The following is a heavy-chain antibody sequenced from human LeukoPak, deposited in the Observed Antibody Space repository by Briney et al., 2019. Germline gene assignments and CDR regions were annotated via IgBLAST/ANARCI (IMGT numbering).Heavy chain of an antibody. CDR3: ARRSLRGSVEDAFDI. CDR1: GYTFTSYA. V-gene: IGHV1-3*01. J-gene: IGHJ3*02. Sequence: GASVKVSCKASGYTFTSYAIHWVRQAPGQRLEWMGWINAGNGNTKYSQKFQGRVTITRNTSISTAYMELSSLRSEDTAVYYCARRSLRGSVEDAFDIWGQGTMVTVSS. D-gene: IGHD5/OR15-5a*01. CDR2: INAGNGNT.